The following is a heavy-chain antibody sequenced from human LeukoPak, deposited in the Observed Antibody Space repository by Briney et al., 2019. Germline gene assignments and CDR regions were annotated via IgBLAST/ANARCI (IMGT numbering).Heavy chain of an antibody. D-gene: IGHD2-21*01. CDR3: ARYSDSDAFDI. CDR2: ITTHNGNT. CDR1: GYTFTSYG. Sequence: ASVKVSCKASGYTFTSYGISWVRQAPGQGLEWMGWITTHNGNTRYAQKVQGRVTMTTDTSTSIAYMELRSLTSDDTAVYYCARYSDSDAFDIWGQGTMVTVSS. V-gene: IGHV1-18*01. J-gene: IGHJ3*02.